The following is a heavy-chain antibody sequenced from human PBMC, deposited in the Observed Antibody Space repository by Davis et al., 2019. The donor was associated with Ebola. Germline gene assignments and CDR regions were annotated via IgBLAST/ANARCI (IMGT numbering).Heavy chain of an antibody. CDR2: IYPGDSDT. CDR3: ARDLVVPAADDY. CDR1: GYSFTSYW. D-gene: IGHD2-2*01. Sequence: PGGSLRLSCKGSGYSFTSYWIGWVRQMPGKGLEWMGIIYPGDSDTRYSPSFQGQVTISADKSISTAYLQWSSLKASDTAMYYCARDLVVPAADDYWGQGTLVTVSS. V-gene: IGHV5-51*01. J-gene: IGHJ4*02.